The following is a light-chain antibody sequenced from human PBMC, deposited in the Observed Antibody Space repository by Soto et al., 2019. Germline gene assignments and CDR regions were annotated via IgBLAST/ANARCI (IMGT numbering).Light chain of an antibody. CDR2: KAS. V-gene: IGKV1-5*03. CDR1: QSISSW. CDR3: QQYETFSGT. J-gene: IGKJ3*01. Sequence: DIQMTQSPATLSASLGDRVTITCRARQSISSWLAWYQQKPGKAPKLLIYKASSLESGVPSRFSGSGSGTKFTLTIASLQPDDFATYYCQQYETFSGTFGPGTKVDIK.